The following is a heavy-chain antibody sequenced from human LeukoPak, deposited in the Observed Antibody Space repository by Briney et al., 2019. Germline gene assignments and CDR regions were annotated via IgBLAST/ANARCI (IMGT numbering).Heavy chain of an antibody. Sequence: PGGSLRLSCAASGFTFSNYWMSWVRQAPGKGLEWVASIKQDGSEKYCVDSVKGRFTISRGNAKNSLYLQLNSLRAEDTAVYYCARAALYTFDYWGQGTLVTVSS. CDR1: GFTFSNYW. D-gene: IGHD2-15*01. J-gene: IGHJ4*02. V-gene: IGHV3-7*05. CDR3: ARAALYTFDY. CDR2: IKQDGSEK.